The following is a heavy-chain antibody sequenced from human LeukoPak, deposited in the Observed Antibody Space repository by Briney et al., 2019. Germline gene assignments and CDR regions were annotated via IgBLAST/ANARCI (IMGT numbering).Heavy chain of an antibody. J-gene: IGHJ3*02. D-gene: IGHD1-1*01. Sequence: AGGSLRLSCAASGFTFSSYAMTWVRQAPGKGLEWVAVISSDGSRKHYGDSVKGRFTISRDNSESTLFLQMNSLRTDDTSVYFCAKYAYNWNAPDGFDMWGQGTMVIVSS. CDR2: ISSDGSRK. CDR1: GFTFSSYA. V-gene: IGHV3-30*18. CDR3: AKYAYNWNAPDGFDM.